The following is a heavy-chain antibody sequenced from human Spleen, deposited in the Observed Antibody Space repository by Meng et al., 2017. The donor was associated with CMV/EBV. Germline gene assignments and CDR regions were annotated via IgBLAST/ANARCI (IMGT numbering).Heavy chain of an antibody. CDR3: ARGAGADH. CDR1: GYIFTNYP. CDR2: IITGNGTT. D-gene: IGHD6-25*01. J-gene: IGHJ4*02. V-gene: IGHV1-3*04. Sequence: SMNLSCKASGYIFTNYPIHWVRQTPGQGLEWMGWIITGNGTTKYSQGFQDRLTITRDTSANTVYMEVTSLTSEDTATYYCARGAGADHWGQGTLVTVSS.